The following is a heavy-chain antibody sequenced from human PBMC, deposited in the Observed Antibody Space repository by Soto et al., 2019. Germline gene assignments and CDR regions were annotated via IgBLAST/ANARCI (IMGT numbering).Heavy chain of an antibody. CDR1: GGTFSTYA. CDR2: VIPIFGTP. V-gene: IGHV1-69*01. CDR3: ARSQCGSSSLDIYYYYYYGMDV. D-gene: IGHD2-2*01. Sequence: QVQLVQSGAEVKKPGSSVKVSCKAPGGTFSTYAISWVRQAPGQGLEWMGGVIPIFGTPKYAQKFQVRVTITADESTSTGYMELRSLRSEDTAVYYCARSQCGSSSLDIYYYYYYGMDVWGQGTTVTVSS. J-gene: IGHJ6*02.